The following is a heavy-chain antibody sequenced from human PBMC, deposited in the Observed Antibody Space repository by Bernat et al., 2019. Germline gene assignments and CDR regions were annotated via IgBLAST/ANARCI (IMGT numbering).Heavy chain of an antibody. Sequence: QVQLVESGGGVVQPGRSLRLSCAASGFNFSSYGMHWVRQAPGKGLEWVAIIWYDESYKYYGDSVKGRFTISRDNSKNTVYLEMNSLRAEDTAVYHCARGSYSGTWPEYFHHWGQGTLVTVSS. CDR2: IWYDESYK. J-gene: IGHJ1*01. CDR3: ARGSYSGTWPEYFHH. CDR1: GFNFSSYG. V-gene: IGHV3-33*01. D-gene: IGHD6-13*01.